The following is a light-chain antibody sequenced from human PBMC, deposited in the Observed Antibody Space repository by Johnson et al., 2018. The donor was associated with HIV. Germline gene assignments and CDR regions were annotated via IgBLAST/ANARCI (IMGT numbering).Light chain of an antibody. CDR1: SSNIGNNY. CDR2: DNN. Sequence: QSVLTQPPSVSAAPGQMVTISCSGSSSNIGNNYVSWYQQLPGTAPKLLIYDNNKRPSGIPDRFSGSKSGTSATLCTPGLQPGDEADYYCGAWDSSLSAFYVFGTGTKVTVL. J-gene: IGLJ1*01. V-gene: IGLV1-51*01. CDR3: GAWDSSLSAFYV.